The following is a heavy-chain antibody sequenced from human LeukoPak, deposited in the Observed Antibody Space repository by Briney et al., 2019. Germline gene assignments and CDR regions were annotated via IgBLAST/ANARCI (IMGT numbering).Heavy chain of an antibody. J-gene: IGHJ4*02. CDR1: GGSISSYY. CDR2: IYYSGST. CDR3: ARVKRITMVRGVHYYFDY. V-gene: IGHV4-59*01. D-gene: IGHD3-10*01. Sequence: SETLSLTCTVPGGSISSYYWSWIRQPPGKGLEWIGYIYYSGSTNYNSSLKSRVTISVDTSKNQFSLKLSSVTAADTAVYYCARVKRITMVRGVHYYFDYWGQGTLVTVSS.